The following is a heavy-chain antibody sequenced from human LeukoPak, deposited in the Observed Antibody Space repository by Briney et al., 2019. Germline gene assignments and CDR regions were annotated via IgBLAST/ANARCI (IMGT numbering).Heavy chain of an antibody. D-gene: IGHD3-9*01. V-gene: IGHV1-69*06. Sequence: ASVKVSCKASGGTFSSYAISWVRQAPGQGLEWMGGIIPIFGTANYAQKFQGRVTITADKSTSTAYMELSSLRSEDTAVYYCARGSYYDILTGYLDYWGQGTLVTVSS. CDR3: ARGSYYDILTGYLDY. CDR1: GGTFSSYA. J-gene: IGHJ4*02. CDR2: IIPIFGTA.